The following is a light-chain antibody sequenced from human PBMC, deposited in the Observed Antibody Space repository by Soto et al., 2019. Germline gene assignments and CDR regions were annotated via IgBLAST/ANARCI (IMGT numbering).Light chain of an antibody. Sequence: QSVLTQPASVSGSPGQSITISCTGTSSDIGVYNYVSWYQQHPGKAPKLMIYDVSNRPSGISNRFSGSKSANTASLTISGLQAEDEADYYCSSYTISSTVVFGGGTKLTVL. CDR3: SSYTISSTVV. J-gene: IGLJ2*01. V-gene: IGLV2-14*03. CDR2: DVS. CDR1: SSDIGVYNY.